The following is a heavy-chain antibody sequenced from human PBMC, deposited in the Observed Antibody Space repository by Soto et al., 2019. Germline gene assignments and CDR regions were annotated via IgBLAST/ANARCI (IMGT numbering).Heavy chain of an antibody. Sequence: SVKVSCKASGGTFSSYAISWVRQAPGQGLEWMGGIIPIFGTANYAQKFQGRVTITADKSTSTAYMELSSLRSEDTAVYYCARGHTAMVPDYFDYWGQGTLVTVSS. CDR3: ARGHTAMVPDYFDY. D-gene: IGHD5-18*01. CDR2: IIPIFGTA. CDR1: GGTFSSYA. J-gene: IGHJ4*02. V-gene: IGHV1-69*06.